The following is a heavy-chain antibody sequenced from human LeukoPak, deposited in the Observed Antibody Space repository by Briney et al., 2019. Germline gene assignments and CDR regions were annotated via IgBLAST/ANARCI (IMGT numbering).Heavy chain of an antibody. CDR3: SRRMFTADWHLDL. Sequence: PGGSLRLSCAASGFTFSGSDIHWVRQASGKGLEWIGRIKTKAESYATAYVVSVKGRFTISRGDSKNTAFLQMNSQKTEDTAVYYCSRRMFTADWHLDLWGRGTLVTVSS. V-gene: IGHV3-73*01. D-gene: IGHD3-10*02. CDR1: GFTFSGSD. CDR2: IKTKAESYAT. J-gene: IGHJ2*01.